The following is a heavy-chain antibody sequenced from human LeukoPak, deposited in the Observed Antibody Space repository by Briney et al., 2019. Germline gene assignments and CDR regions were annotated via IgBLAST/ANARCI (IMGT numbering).Heavy chain of an antibody. CDR2: INSDGSTI. V-gene: IGHV3-74*01. J-gene: IGHJ4*02. CDR1: GFTLSGHW. Sequence: PGGSLRLSCVASGFTLSGHWMHWVRQAPGKGLVWVSHINSDGSTIRYADSVKGRFTISRDNAKNTLYLQMNSLRAEDTAVYFCARDFSGAIDYWGQGTQVTVSS. D-gene: IGHD3-10*01. CDR3: ARDFSGAIDY.